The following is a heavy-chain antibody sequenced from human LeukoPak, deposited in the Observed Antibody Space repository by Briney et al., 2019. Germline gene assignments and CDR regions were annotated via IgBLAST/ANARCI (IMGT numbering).Heavy chain of an antibody. CDR1: GFTFSSYG. V-gene: IGHV3-7*01. J-gene: IGHJ5*02. CDR3: ARVTPGWALGFDP. D-gene: IGHD1-26*01. Sequence: GGSLRLSCAASGFTFSSYGMSWVRQAPGKGLEWVANIKQDGSEKYYVDSVKGRFTISRDNAKNSLYLQMNSLRAEDTAVYYCARVTPGWALGFDPWGQGTLVTVSS. CDR2: IKQDGSEK.